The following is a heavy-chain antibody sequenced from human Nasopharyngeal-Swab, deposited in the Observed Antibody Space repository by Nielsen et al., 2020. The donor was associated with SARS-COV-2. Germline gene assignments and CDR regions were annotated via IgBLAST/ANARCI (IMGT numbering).Heavy chain of an antibody. V-gene: IGHV3-15*01. J-gene: IGHJ6*04. CDR3: TTYSSGWL. Sequence: GGSLRLSCATSGFTFSKAWMSWVRQAPGKGPEWVGRIKSRAAGGTTDYAAPVIGRFTVSRDDSESTLYLQMSSLKTGDTAVYYCTTYSSGWLWGKGTTVTVSS. CDR1: GFTFSKAW. CDR2: IKSRAAGGTT. D-gene: IGHD6-19*01.